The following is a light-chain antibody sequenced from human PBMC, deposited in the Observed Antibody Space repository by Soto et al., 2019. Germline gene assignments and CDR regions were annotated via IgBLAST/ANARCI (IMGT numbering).Light chain of an antibody. CDR3: SSYAGSNNL. J-gene: IGLJ2*01. CDR2: EVS. Sequence: QSVLTQPPSAYGSPGQSVTISCTGTSSDVGGYNYVSWYQQHPGKAPKLMIYEVSKRPSGVPDRFSGSKSGNTASLTVSGLQAEDEADYYCSSYAGSNNLFGGGTQLT. CDR1: SSDVGGYNY. V-gene: IGLV2-8*01.